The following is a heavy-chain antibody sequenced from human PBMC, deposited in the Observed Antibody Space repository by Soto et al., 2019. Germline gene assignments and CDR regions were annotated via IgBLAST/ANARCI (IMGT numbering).Heavy chain of an antibody. D-gene: IGHD5-18*01. V-gene: IGHV1-18*01. CDR3: ARVGAYSYGRYFDY. J-gene: IGHJ4*02. CDR2: ISAYNGNT. Sequence: GASVKVSCKTSGYAFTEYDINWVRQAPGQGLEWMGWISAYNGNTNYAQKLQGRVTMTTDTSTSTAYMELRSLRSDDTAVYYCARVGAYSYGRYFDYWGQGTLVTVSS. CDR1: GYAFTEYD.